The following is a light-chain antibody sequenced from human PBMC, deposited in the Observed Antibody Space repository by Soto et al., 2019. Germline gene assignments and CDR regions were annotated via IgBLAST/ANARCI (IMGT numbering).Light chain of an antibody. CDR2: DAS. CDR1: QSISSW. V-gene: IGKV1-5*01. J-gene: IGKJ1*01. Sequence: DIQMTQSPSTLSASVGDRVTITCRASQSISSWLAWYQQKPGKAPKLLIYDASSLESGVPSRFSGSGSGTEFTLTITSLQSEDFGVYYCHQHNNWPRTFGQGTKVDIK. CDR3: HQHNNWPRT.